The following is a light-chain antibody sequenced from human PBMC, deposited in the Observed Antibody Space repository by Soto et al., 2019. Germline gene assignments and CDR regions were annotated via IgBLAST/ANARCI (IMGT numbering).Light chain of an antibody. CDR2: DAS. V-gene: IGKV3-11*01. CDR3: QQHSDWPLT. J-gene: IGKJ4*01. CDR1: QSISSS. Sequence: EIVLIQSPVTLSVSPGDRATLSCRASQSISSSLAWYQQNPGQAPRLLIFDASTMTTGIPVRFSGSGSGTDFTLTISSLEPDDFTVYYCQQHSDWPLTFGGGTRVEI.